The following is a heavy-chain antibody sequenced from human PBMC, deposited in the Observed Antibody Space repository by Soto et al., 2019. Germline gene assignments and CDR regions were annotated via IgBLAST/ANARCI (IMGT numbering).Heavy chain of an antibody. CDR2: TFSGGNT. CDR1: GFSISSNY. CDR3: ARKPPRAIQGWAFGMDV. V-gene: IGHV3-53*02. Sequence: ELQLVETGGGLIQTGGSLRLSCAASGFSISSNYIAWVRQPPGKGLEWVSTTFSGGNTEYAASVKGRCSISRDNYKNTLYLQMDNLRVADTAVYYCARKPPRAIQGWAFGMDVWGQGTKVSVSS. J-gene: IGHJ6*02. D-gene: IGHD2-21*01.